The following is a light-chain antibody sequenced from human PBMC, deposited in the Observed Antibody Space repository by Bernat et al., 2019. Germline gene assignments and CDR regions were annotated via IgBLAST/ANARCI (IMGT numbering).Light chain of an antibody. Sequence: IRMTQSPSSFSASTGDRVTITCRASQGISSYLAWYQQKPGKAPKVLNYGASTLASGVPSRFSGSGSGTDFSLTITYLQSEDFATYYCQQYYTYPLTFGGGTNVEIK. V-gene: IGKV1-8*01. CDR2: GAS. CDR1: QGISSY. CDR3: QQYYTYPLT. J-gene: IGKJ4*01.